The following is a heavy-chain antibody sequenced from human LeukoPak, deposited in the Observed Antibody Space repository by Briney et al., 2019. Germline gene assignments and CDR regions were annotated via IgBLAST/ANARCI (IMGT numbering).Heavy chain of an antibody. V-gene: IGHV3-23*01. CDR3: AREPTALGYFDY. D-gene: IGHD5-18*01. Sequence: GGSLRLSCAASGFTFSNYAMTWVRQAAGKGLEWVSTISSSGDITYYVDSVKGRFTISRDNSKNTLYVQMNNLRAEDTAVYYCAREPTALGYFDYWGQGTLVTASS. CDR1: GFTFSNYA. CDR2: ISSSGDIT. J-gene: IGHJ4*02.